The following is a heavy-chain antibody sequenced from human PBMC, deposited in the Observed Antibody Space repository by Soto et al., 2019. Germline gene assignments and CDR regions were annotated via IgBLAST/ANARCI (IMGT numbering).Heavy chain of an antibody. Sequence: ASVKVSCKASGYTFTGYYMHWVRQAPGQGLEWMGWINPNSGGTNYAQKFQGRVTMTRDTSISTAYMELSRLRSDDTAVYYCARSFIVVVTAIHYWGQGTLVTVSS. CDR3: ARSFIVVVTAIHY. CDR2: INPNSGGT. CDR1: GYTFTGYY. J-gene: IGHJ4*02. D-gene: IGHD2-21*02. V-gene: IGHV1-2*02.